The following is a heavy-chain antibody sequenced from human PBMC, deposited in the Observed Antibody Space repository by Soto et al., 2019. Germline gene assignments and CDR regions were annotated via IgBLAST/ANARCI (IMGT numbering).Heavy chain of an antibody. Sequence: QVQLVQSGAEVKKPGASVKVSCKASGYTFTSYGISWVRQAPGQGLEWMGGISAYNGNTNYAQKLQGRVTMTTDTSTSTADGELRSLRSDDTAVYYCARARGKSDPSGTFDIWGQGTMVTVSS. CDR2: ISAYNGNT. CDR3: ARARGKSDPSGTFDI. J-gene: IGHJ3*02. V-gene: IGHV1-18*01. D-gene: IGHD1-26*01. CDR1: GYTFTSYG.